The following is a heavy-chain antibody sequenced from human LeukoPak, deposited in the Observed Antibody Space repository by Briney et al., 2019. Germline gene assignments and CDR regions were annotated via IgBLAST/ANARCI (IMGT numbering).Heavy chain of an antibody. D-gene: IGHD2-2*01. CDR2: IIPIFGTA. J-gene: IGHJ5*02. CDR3: ASIVVVPAAIHKMGNWFDP. CDR1: GGTFSSYA. V-gene: IGHV1-69*01. Sequence: SVKVSCKASGGTFSSYAISWVRQAPGQGLEWMGGIIPIFGTANYAQKFQGRVTITANESTSTAYMELSSLRSEDTAVYYCASIVVVPAAIHKMGNWFDPWGQGTLVTVSS.